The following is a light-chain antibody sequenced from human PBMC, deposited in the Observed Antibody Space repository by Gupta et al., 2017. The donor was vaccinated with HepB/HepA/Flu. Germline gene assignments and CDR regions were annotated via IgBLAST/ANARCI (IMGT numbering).Light chain of an antibody. CDR2: AAS. CDR1: QSISSY. CDR3: QQRYSTPWT. Sequence: IQMTQSPSSLSASVGDRVTITCRASQSISSYLNWYQQKPGKAPKLLIYAASSLQSGVPSRFSGSGSGTDFTLTISSRQPEDFATYYCQQRYSTPWTFGQGTKVEIK. V-gene: IGKV1-39*01. J-gene: IGKJ1*01.